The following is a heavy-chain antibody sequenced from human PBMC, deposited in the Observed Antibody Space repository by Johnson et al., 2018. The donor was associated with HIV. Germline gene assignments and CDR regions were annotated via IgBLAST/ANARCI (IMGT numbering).Heavy chain of an antibody. CDR3: ARATLYYDILTGYQPDAFDI. CDR2: IRNTANSYTT. CDR1: GFTFTDHY. Sequence: VQLVESGGGLVLPGGSLRLSCAVSGFTFTDHYMDWVRQAPWKGLEWVGRIRNTANSYTTEYAASVKGRFTILRDDSKNSLYLQMNSLRAEDTAVYYCARATLYYDILTGYQPDAFDIWGQGTMVTVSS. D-gene: IGHD3-9*01. J-gene: IGHJ3*02. V-gene: IGHV3-72*01.